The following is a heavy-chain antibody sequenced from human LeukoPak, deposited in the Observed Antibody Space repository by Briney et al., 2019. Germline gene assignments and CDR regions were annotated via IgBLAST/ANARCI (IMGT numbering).Heavy chain of an antibody. CDR1: GFTFSSDG. Sequence: RGSLRLSCAASGFTFSSDGMHWVREAPGKGREWVAVLSYDGSNNYYAPSVKGRFTISRDNSKNTLYLQMNSLRAEDTAVYYCAKGGSLYFDYWGQGTLVTVSS. J-gene: IGHJ4*02. CDR2: LSYDGSNN. CDR3: AKGGSLYFDY. D-gene: IGHD1-26*01. V-gene: IGHV3-30*18.